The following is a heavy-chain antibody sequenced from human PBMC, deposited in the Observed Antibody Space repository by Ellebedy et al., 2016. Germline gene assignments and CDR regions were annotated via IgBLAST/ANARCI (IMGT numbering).Heavy chain of an antibody. CDR1: GFRFSDYW. V-gene: IGHV3-74*01. D-gene: IGHD3-10*01. CDR3: ARGGVNAAFDF. Sequence: GESLKISCAASGFRFSDYWMHWVRQAPGKGLVWVSRITLDGSRTTYADSVRGRFTISRDNTKDTLTLQMNSLRVDDTAVYYCARGGVNAAFDFWGQGTLVTVSS. J-gene: IGHJ5*01. CDR2: ITLDGSRT.